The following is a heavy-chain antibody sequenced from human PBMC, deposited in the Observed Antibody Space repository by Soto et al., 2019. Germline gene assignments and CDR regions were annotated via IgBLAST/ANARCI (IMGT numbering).Heavy chain of an antibody. CDR1: GFIFSSFA. Sequence: GGSLRLSCAASGFIFSSFALTWVRQAPGKGLEWVSSTSDSGVVTYYADSVKGRFSVSRDNSRNTLYLQMSSLRAEDTAVYYCASIVGATRDYWGQGTLVTVSS. CDR3: ASIVGATRDY. D-gene: IGHD1-26*01. CDR2: TSDSGVVT. V-gene: IGHV3-23*01. J-gene: IGHJ4*02.